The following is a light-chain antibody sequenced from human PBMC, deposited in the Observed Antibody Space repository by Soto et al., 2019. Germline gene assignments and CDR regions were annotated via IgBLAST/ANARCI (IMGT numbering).Light chain of an antibody. CDR1: RSISTH. V-gene: IGKV1-39*01. CDR3: QQSYRTPPP. Sequence: DIQMTQSPSSLSASVGDRVTITCRASRSISTHLNWYQQKPGKAPNLLIYAASSLHSGVPSRFSGSGSGTDFTLSISSLQPEDFATYFCQQSYRTPPPFGPGTKVDIK. CDR2: AAS. J-gene: IGKJ3*01.